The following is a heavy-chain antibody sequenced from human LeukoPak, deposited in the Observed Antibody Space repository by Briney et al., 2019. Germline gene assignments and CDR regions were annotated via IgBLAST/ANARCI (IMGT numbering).Heavy chain of an antibody. CDR3: ARGDGYNFFDY. Sequence: PGGSLRLSCAASGFTFNTYSLNWVRQAPGKGLEWVSVFYVGGATYYADSVKGRFTISRDNSENTLYLQMKSLRAEDTAVYYCARGDGYNFFDYWGQGTLVTVSS. CDR2: FYVGGAT. CDR1: GFTFNTYS. D-gene: IGHD5-24*01. J-gene: IGHJ4*02. V-gene: IGHV3-53*01.